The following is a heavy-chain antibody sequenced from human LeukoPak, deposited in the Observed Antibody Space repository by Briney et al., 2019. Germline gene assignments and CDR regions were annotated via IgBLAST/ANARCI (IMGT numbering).Heavy chain of an antibody. D-gene: IGHD3-9*01. CDR3: ARADNYDILTGSGAFDI. CDR2: ISSNGGST. V-gene: IGHV3-64*01. J-gene: IGHJ3*02. Sequence: SGGSLRLSCAASGFTFSSYAMHWVRQAPGKGLEYVSAISSNGGSTYYANSVKGRFIISRDNSKNTLYLQMGSLRAEDMAVYYCARADNYDILTGSGAFDIWGQGTMVTVSS. CDR1: GFTFSSYA.